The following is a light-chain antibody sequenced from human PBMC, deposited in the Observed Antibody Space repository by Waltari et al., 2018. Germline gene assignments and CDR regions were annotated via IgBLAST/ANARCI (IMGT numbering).Light chain of an antibody. CDR3: QTWGTGIQV. CDR1: GEYSAYA. J-gene: IGLJ3*02. Sequence: LVLTQSPSASASLGASVKLTCSLPGEYSAYAIAWHQQQPLKGPRSLLTVNSDGSHKKGDGISQRFSGSSSDLDRYLIISRLQSDDEADYFCQTWGTGIQVFGSGTKLTVL. CDR2: VNSDGSH. V-gene: IGLV4-69*01.